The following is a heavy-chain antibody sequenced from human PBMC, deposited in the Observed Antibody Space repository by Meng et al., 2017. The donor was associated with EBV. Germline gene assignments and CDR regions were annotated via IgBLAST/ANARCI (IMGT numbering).Heavy chain of an antibody. CDR1: GFTFSSYA. V-gene: IGHV3-30-3*01. J-gene: IGHJ4*02. CDR3: AGGQQWLRSPYFDY. Sequence: QVRLVGLGGGVVQPGRSPRLSCAASGFTFSSYAMHWVRQAPGKGLEWVAVISYDGSNKYYADSVKGRFTISRDNSKNTLYLQMNSLRAEDTAVYYCAGGQQWLRSPYFDYWGQGTLVTVSS. CDR2: ISYDGSNK. D-gene: IGHD5-12*01.